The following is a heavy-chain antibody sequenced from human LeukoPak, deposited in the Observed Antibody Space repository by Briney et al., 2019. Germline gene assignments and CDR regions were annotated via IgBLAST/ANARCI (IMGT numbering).Heavy chain of an antibody. CDR3: ARGEAGTRYYYHGMDV. CDR1: KYTFTSYA. J-gene: IGHJ6*02. D-gene: IGHD6-19*01. V-gene: IGHV7-4-1*02. CDR2: INTNTGNP. Sequence: GASVKVSCKASKYTFTSYAMNWVRQAPGQGLEWMGWINTNTGNPTYAQGFTGRFVFSLDTSVSTAYLQISSLKAEDTAVYFCARGEAGTRYYYHGMDVWGQGTSVTVSS.